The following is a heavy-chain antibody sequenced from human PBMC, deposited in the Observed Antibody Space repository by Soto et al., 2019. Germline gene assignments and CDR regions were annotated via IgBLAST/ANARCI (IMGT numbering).Heavy chain of an antibody. Sequence: QLQLQESGPGLVKPSETLSLTCTVSGGSISSSSYYWGWIRQPPGKGLEWIGSIYYSGSTYYNPSLKGRGTISVYTSKNQFSLKLSSVTAADTAVYYCARHTPAISISDHWGQGTLVTVSS. CDR2: IYYSGST. J-gene: IGHJ4*02. D-gene: IGHD2-15*01. CDR3: ARHTPAISISDH. CDR1: GGSISSSSYY. V-gene: IGHV4-39*01.